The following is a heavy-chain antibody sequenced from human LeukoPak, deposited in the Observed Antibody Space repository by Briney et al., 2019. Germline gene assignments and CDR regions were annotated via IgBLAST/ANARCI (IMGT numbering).Heavy chain of an antibody. V-gene: IGHV5-51*01. J-gene: IGHJ3*02. Sequence: GESLKISCQGSGYRFTNSWIGWVRQMPGKGLEWMGIIYPGDSDTTYSPSFQGQVTISADKSLSTAYLQWSSLKASDTAMYYCASAGDTSDYFYFSAFDIWGQGTMVTVSS. D-gene: IGHD3-22*01. CDR3: ASAGDTSDYFYFSAFDI. CDR1: GYRFTNSW. CDR2: IYPGDSDT.